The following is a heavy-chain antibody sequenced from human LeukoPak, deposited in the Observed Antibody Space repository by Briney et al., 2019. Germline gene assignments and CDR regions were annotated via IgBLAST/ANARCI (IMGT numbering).Heavy chain of an antibody. CDR2: VTSDGGTT. CDR1: GFTFSTYA. D-gene: IGHD1-26*01. Sequence: GWSVRLACSASGFTFSTYAMHWVRQAPGEELEYISGVTSDGGTTYHADCVKGRFTISRDNSKNTLYLQMSSLRVEDTAVYYCVKVSSTVGATYFDYWGQGTLVTVS. J-gene: IGHJ4*02. CDR3: VKVSSTVGATYFDY. V-gene: IGHV3-64D*06.